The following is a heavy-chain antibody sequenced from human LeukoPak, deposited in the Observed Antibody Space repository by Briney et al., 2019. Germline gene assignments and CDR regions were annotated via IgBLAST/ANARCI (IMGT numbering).Heavy chain of an antibody. D-gene: IGHD3-16*01. CDR3: ARGPDPGGLDY. V-gene: IGHV4-38-2*02. CDR2: VSRGGST. J-gene: IGHJ4*02. CDR1: GDSIGSRYY. Sequence: SEILSLTCTVSGDSIGSRYYWVWIRQPPGKGLEWIGSVSRGGSTYYNQSLKRRVTVSVDTSKNQFCLFLSSLTAADTAVYFCARGPDPGGLDYWGQGTLVTVSS.